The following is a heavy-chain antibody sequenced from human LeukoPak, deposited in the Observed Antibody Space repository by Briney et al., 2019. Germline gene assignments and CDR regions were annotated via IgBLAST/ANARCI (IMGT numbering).Heavy chain of an antibody. CDR2: IYHSGST. D-gene: IGHD3-10*01. CDR3: ARMLNYYGSGSYGRDAFDI. V-gene: IGHV4-38-2*02. J-gene: IGHJ3*02. CDR1: GYSISSGYY. Sequence: PSETLSLTCTVSGYSISSGYYWGWIRQPPGKGLEWIGSIYHSGSTYYNPSLKSRVTISVDTSKNQFSLKLSSVTAADTAVYYCARMLNYYGSGSYGRDAFDIWGQGTMVTVSS.